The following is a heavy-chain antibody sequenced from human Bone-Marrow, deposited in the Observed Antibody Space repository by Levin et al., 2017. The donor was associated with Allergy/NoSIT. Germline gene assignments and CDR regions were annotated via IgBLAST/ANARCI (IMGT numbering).Heavy chain of an antibody. V-gene: IGHV3-13*04. CDR2: IGTAADS. D-gene: IGHD2-2*01. CDR1: GFTFSSYD. Sequence: GESLKISCAASGFTFSSYDMHWVRQATGRGLEWVSAIGTAADSYYSGSVKGRFTVSRDNAKNSFYLQMNSLRAGDTAVYYWARVALSRYCTSTSCSDSGYYFDYLGQGTLVTVSS. J-gene: IGHJ4*02. CDR3: ARVALSRYCTSTSCSDSGYYFDY.